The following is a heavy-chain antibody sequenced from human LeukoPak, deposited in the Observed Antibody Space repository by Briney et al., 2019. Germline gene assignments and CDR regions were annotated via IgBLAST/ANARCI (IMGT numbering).Heavy chain of an antibody. CDR1: GGSFSGYY. D-gene: IGHD3-22*01. J-gene: IGHJ4*02. V-gene: IGHV4-34*01. CDR3: ARGAEGMIVVQRPYYFDY. CDR2: INHSGST. Sequence: SETLSLTCAVYGGSFSGYYWSWIRQPPGKGLEWIGEINHSGSTNYNPSLKSRVTISVDTSKNQFSLKLSSVTAADTAVYYCARGAEGMIVVQRPYYFDYWGQGTLVTVSS.